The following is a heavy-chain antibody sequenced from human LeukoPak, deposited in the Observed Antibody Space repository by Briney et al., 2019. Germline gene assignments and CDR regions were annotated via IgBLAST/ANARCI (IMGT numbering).Heavy chain of an antibody. CDR1: GFTFSSYW. V-gene: IGHV3-74*01. D-gene: IGHD3-3*01. CDR2: INGDGSST. J-gene: IGHJ6*02. Sequence: GGSLRLSCAASGFTFSSYWMHWVRQAPGKGLVWVSRINGDGSSTSYADSVKGRFSISRDNTRNTVYMQMNSLRAEDTAVYYCARDLSPHYDFWSGYFTYYYYGMDVWGQGTTVTVSS. CDR3: ARDLSPHYDFWSGYFTYYYYGMDV.